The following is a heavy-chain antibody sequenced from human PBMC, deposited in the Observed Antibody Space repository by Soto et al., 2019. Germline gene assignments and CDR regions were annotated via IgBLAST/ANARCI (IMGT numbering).Heavy chain of an antibody. CDR1: GYTFTGYY. D-gene: IGHD4-4*01. Sequence: QVQLVQSGAEVKKPGASVKVSCKASGYTFTGYYMHWVRQAPGQGLEWMGWINPNSGGTNYAQKFQGWVTMTRDTSISTAYMELSRLRSDDTAVYYCARSGRYSNYGDYYGMDVWGQGTTVTVSS. CDR3: ARSGRYSNYGDYYGMDV. J-gene: IGHJ6*02. V-gene: IGHV1-2*04. CDR2: INPNSGGT.